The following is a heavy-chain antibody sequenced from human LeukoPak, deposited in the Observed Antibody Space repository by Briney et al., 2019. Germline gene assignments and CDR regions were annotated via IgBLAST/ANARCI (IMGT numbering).Heavy chain of an antibody. CDR1: GFTFSTYS. CDR2: IADNGAT. D-gene: IGHD3-3*01. Sequence: GGSLRLSCEASGFTFSTYSMNWVRQAPGKGPEWVSGIADNGATYYADSVKGRFIISRDNSKNTLFLQMDSLRAEDTAIYYCAKVGVELHYYYYMDVWGKGTTVAVSS. V-gene: IGHV3-23*01. J-gene: IGHJ6*03. CDR3: AKVGVELHYYYYMDV.